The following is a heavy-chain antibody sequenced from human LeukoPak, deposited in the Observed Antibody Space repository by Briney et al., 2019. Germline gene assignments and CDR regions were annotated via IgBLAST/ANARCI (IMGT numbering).Heavy chain of an antibody. CDR2: IKQDGSEK. D-gene: IGHD5-12*01. CDR3: ARVRKYSGYYSWYFDL. V-gene: IGHV3-7*01. Sequence: GGSLRLSCAASGFTLSTYWMSWVRQAPGKGLEWAANIKQDGSEKYYVDSVKGRFTISRDNAKNSLYLQMNSLRVEDTAVYYCARVRKYSGYYSWYFDLWGRGTLVTVSS. J-gene: IGHJ2*01. CDR1: GFTLSTYW.